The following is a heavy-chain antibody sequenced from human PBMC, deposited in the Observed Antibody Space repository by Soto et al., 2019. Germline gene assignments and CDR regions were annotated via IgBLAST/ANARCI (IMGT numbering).Heavy chain of an antibody. V-gene: IGHV1-69*04. CDR2: IIPILGIA. CDR1: GCTFSSYT. D-gene: IGHD4-17*01. CDR3: ARDSLTYGEAGHPDYFDY. J-gene: IGHJ4*02. Sequence: SVKVSCKASGCTFSSYTISWVRQAPGQGLEWMGRIIPILGIANYAQKFQGRVTITADKSTSTAYMELSSLRSEDTAVYYCARDSLTYGEAGHPDYFDYWCQRSFVTVSS.